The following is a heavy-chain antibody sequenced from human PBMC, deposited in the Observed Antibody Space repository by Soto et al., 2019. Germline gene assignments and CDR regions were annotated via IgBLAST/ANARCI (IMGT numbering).Heavy chain of an antibody. CDR1: GGSISSSNW. D-gene: IGHD6-6*01. V-gene: IGHV4-4*02. CDR3: AYSSGDYYYYGMDV. CDR2: IYHSGST. J-gene: IGHJ6*02. Sequence: PSETLSLTCAVSGGSISSSNWWSWVRQPPGKGLEWIGEIYHSGSTNYNPSLKSRVTISVDKSKNQFSLKLSSVTAADTAVYYCAYSSGDYYYYGMDVRGQGTTVTVSS.